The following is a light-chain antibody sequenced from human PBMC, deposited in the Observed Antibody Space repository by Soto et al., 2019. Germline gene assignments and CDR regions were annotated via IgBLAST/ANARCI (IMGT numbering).Light chain of an antibody. Sequence: QSVLTQPPSASGSPGQSVTISCTGTENDIGVYDVGSWYQHHPGKAPRLIIYEVVQRPSGVPDRFSGSKSGNTASLTVSGLQAAAEADYFCKSYAGSHTYVFRSATKVTVL. J-gene: IGLJ1*01. V-gene: IGLV2-8*01. CDR3: KSYAGSHTYV. CDR1: ENDIGVYDV. CDR2: EVV.